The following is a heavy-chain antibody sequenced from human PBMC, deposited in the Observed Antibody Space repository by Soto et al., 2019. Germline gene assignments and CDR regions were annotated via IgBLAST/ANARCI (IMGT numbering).Heavy chain of an antibody. V-gene: IGHV3-23*01. CDR2: ISGSGGST. CDR3: AKRSPGTRYYFDY. Sequence: GSLRLSCAASGFTFRDYAMSWVHQAPGKGLEWVSAISGSGGSTYYADSVKGRFTISRDNSKNTLYLQMNSLRAEDTAVYYCAKRSPGTRYYFDYWGQGTLVTVSS. J-gene: IGHJ4*02. CDR1: GFTFRDYA.